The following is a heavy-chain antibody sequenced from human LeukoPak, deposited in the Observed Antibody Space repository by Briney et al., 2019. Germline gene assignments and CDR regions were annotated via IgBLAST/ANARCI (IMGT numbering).Heavy chain of an antibody. V-gene: IGHV4-61*05. D-gene: IGHD4-17*01. CDR1: GGSISSSSYY. Sequence: SETLSLTCTVSGGSISSSSYYWGWIRQPPGKGLERIGYIYYSGSTNYNPSLKSRVTISVDTSKNQFSLKLSSVTAADTAVYYGPGPSGSNDYVGTSTQLSSSGMAVWGQGTRVTV. CDR2: IYYSGST. J-gene: IGHJ6*02. CDR3: PGPSGSNDYVGTSTQLSSSGMAV.